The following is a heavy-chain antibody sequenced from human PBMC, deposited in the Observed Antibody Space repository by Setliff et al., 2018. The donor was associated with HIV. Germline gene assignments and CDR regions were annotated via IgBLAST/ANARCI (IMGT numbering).Heavy chain of an antibody. Sequence: PSETLSLTCTVSGASITSHYWSWIRQSPGRELEWVGYIYSTGSTNYNPSLQSRVSISMDAPKNKFSLKVTSVTSADTAVYYCAKGAGFYGDYTFDYWGQGNLVTVSS. CDR3: AKGAGFYGDYTFDY. D-gene: IGHD4-17*01. CDR1: GASITSHY. CDR2: IYSTGST. V-gene: IGHV4-59*11. J-gene: IGHJ4*02.